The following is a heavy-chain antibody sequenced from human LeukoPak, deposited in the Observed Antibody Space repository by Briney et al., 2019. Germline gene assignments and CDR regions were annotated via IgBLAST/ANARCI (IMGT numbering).Heavy chain of an antibody. V-gene: IGHV1-69*04. Sequence: SVKVSCKASGGTFSNYAISWVRQAPGQGLEWMGKIIPIFGIANYAQKFQGRVTISADKSTSTAYLELSSLRSEDTAVYYCARGIKRSFGSGAYSFHFDSWGQGTLLTVSP. J-gene: IGHJ4*02. CDR3: ARGIKRSFGSGAYSFHFDS. D-gene: IGHD3-10*01. CDR2: IIPIFGIA. CDR1: GGTFSNYA.